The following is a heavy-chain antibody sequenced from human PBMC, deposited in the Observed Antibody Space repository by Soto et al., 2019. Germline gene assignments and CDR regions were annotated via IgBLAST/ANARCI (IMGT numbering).Heavy chain of an antibody. CDR1: GFTFSSYA. CDR2: ISGSGGST. D-gene: IGHD3-16*01. V-gene: IGHV3-23*01. J-gene: IGHJ6*03. Sequence: GGSLRLSCAASGFTFSSYAMSWVRQAPGKGLEWVSAISGSGGSTYYADSVKGRFTISRDNSKNTLYLQMNSLRAEDTAVYYCAKGYDQTYYYYYMDVWGKGTTVTVSS. CDR3: AKGYDQTYYYYYMDV.